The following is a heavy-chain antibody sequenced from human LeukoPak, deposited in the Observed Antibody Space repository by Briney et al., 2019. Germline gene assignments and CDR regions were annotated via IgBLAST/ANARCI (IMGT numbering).Heavy chain of an antibody. V-gene: IGHV4-4*07. J-gene: IGHJ4*02. CDR2: IYTSGST. Sequence: SETLSLTCTVSGGSISSDYWSWIRLPAGKGLEWIGRIYTSGSTNYNPSLKSRVTMSLDTSKNQFSLKLSSVTAADTAVYYCARVRWLQLGHFDYWGQGSLVTVSS. D-gene: IGHD5-24*01. CDR1: GGSISSDY. CDR3: ARVRWLQLGHFDY.